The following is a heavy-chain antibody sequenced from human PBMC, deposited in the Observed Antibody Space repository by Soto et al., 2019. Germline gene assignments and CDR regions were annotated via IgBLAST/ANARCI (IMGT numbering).Heavy chain of an antibody. CDR3: AKWVKSYDILTGYRNYMDV. CDR2: ISGSGGST. D-gene: IGHD3-9*01. V-gene: IGHV3-23*01. CDR1: GFTFSSYA. Sequence: GGSLRLSCAASGFTFSSYAMSWVRQAPGKGLEWVSAISGSGGSTYYADSVKGRFTISRDNSKNTLYLQMNSLRAEDTAVYYCAKWVKSYDILTGYRNYMDVWAKGTTVTVSS. J-gene: IGHJ6*03.